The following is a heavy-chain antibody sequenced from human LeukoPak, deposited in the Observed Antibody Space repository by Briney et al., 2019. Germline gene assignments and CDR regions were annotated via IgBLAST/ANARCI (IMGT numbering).Heavy chain of an antibody. CDR1: GFNFRYYG. Sequence: PGGSLRLSCAASGFNFRYYGLSWVRQAPGKGLEWVSGITGSGGGTYYADSVKGRFTISRDNAKISLYPQMNSLRAEDTAGYDCAELGITMIGGVWGKGTTVTISS. CDR3: AELGITMIGGV. J-gene: IGHJ6*04. V-gene: IGHV3-23*01. CDR2: ITGSGGGT. D-gene: IGHD3-10*02.